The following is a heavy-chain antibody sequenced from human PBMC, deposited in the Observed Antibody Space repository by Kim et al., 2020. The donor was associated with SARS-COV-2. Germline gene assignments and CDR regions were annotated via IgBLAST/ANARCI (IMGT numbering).Heavy chain of an antibody. CDR1: GFTFSSYS. Sequence: GGSLRLSCAASGFTFSSYSMNWVRQAPGKGLEWVSSISSSSSYIYYADSVKRRFTISRDNAKNSLYLQMNSLRAEDTAVYYCARAPGLRYFDWLPGAFDIWGQGTMVTVSS. V-gene: IGHV3-21*01. J-gene: IGHJ3*02. CDR2: ISSSSSYI. CDR3: ARAPGLRYFDWLPGAFDI. D-gene: IGHD3-9*01.